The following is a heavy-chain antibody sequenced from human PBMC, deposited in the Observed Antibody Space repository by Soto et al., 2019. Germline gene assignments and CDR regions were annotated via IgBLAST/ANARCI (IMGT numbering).Heavy chain of an antibody. CDR2: IYHSGST. CDR1: GGSISSGGYS. CDR3: ARGDKGSYDSSGYYVD. D-gene: IGHD3-22*01. V-gene: IGHV4-30-2*01. J-gene: IGHJ4*02. Sequence: PSETLSLTCAVSGGSISSGGYSWSWIRQPPGKGLEWIGYIYHSGSTYYNPSLKSRVTISVDRSKNQFSLKLSSVTAADTAVYYCARGDKGSYDSSGYYVDWGQGTLVTVSS.